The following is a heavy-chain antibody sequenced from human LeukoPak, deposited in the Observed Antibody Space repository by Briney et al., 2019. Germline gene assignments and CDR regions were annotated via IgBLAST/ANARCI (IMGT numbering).Heavy chain of an antibody. D-gene: IGHD1-26*01. CDR1: GYTFTGYY. Sequence: ASVKVSCKASGYTFTGYYMHWVRQAPGQGLEWMGRINPNSGGTNYAQKFQGRVTTTRDTSISTAYMELSRLRSDDTAVYYCARAFRYSGSYYSYYWGQGTLVTVSS. V-gene: IGHV1-2*06. J-gene: IGHJ4*02. CDR2: INPNSGGT. CDR3: ARAFRYSGSYYSYY.